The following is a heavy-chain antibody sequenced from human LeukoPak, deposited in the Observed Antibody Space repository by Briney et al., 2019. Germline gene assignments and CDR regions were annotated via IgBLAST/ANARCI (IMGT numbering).Heavy chain of an antibody. J-gene: IGHJ6*03. CDR2: IYHSGST. CDR3: AREFSDCSGGSCYSGGYYYYYMDV. CDR1: GYSISSGYY. V-gene: IGHV4-38-2*02. D-gene: IGHD2-15*01. Sequence: SETLSLTCTVSGYSISSGYYWGWIRQPPGKGLEWIGSIYHSGSTYYNPSLKSRVTISVDTSKNQFSLKLSSVTAADTAVYYCAREFSDCSGGSCYSGGYYYYYMDVWGKGTTVTVSS.